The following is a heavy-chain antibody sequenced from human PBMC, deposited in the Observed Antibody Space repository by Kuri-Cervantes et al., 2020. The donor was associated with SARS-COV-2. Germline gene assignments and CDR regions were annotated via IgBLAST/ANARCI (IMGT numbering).Heavy chain of an antibody. J-gene: IGHJ4*02. V-gene: IGHV4-34*01. CDR2: INHSGST. CDR1: GGSFSGYY. D-gene: IGHD6-6*01. CDR3: ARGYSSSSDYGY. Sequence: SETLSLTCAVYGGSFSGYYWSWIRQPPGKGLEWIGEINHSGSTNYNPSLKSRVTISVDTSKNQFSLKLSSVTAADTAVYYCARGYSSSSDYGYWGRGNLITVSS.